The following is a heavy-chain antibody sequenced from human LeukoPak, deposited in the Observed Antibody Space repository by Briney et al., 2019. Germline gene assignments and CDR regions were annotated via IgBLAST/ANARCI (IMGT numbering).Heavy chain of an antibody. Sequence: GGSLRLSCAASGFTVITNDMTWVRQAPGKGLEWGSVLYSDGNTKYADSVQGRFTISSDNSKNTLYLEMNSLSPDDTAVYYCARGVEPLAANTLAYWGQGTLVTVSS. D-gene: IGHD1-14*01. J-gene: IGHJ4*02. CDR2: LYSDGNT. CDR3: ARGVEPLAANTLAY. V-gene: IGHV3-53*01. CDR1: GFTVITND.